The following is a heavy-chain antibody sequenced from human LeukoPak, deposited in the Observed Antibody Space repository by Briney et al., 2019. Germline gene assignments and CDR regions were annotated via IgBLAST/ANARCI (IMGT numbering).Heavy chain of an antibody. CDR3: ARVGDYALKD. CDR2: FYNSGST. Sequence: SETLSLTCTVPGGSISNHYWSWIRQPAGKGLEWIGLFYNSGSTNCNPSLKSRVTMSVDTSKNQFSLKLSSVTAADTAVYYCARVGDYALKDWGQGTLVTVSS. J-gene: IGHJ4*02. V-gene: IGHV4-4*07. D-gene: IGHD3-16*01. CDR1: GGSISNHY.